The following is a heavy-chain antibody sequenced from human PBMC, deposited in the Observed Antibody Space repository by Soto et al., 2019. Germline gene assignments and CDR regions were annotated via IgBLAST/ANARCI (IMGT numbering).Heavy chain of an antibody. CDR1: GYTFTSYD. CDR3: ARGPKNYDFWSGYRYYYYYYMDV. D-gene: IGHD3-3*01. Sequence: WASVKVSCKASGYTFTSYDINWVRQATGQGLEWMGWMNPNSGNTGYAQKFHGRVTMTRNTSISTAYMELSSLRSEDTAVYYCARGPKNYDFWSGYRYYYYYYMDVWGKGTTVTVSS. V-gene: IGHV1-8*01. CDR2: MNPNSGNT. J-gene: IGHJ6*03.